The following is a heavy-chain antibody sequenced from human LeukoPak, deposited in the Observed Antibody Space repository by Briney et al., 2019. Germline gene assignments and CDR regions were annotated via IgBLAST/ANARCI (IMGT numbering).Heavy chain of an antibody. D-gene: IGHD3-22*01. J-gene: IGHJ4*02. Sequence: GESLKISCKGSGYSFTSYWIGWVRQMPGKGLEWMGIIYPGYSDTRYSPSFQGQVTISADKSISTAYLQWSSLKASDTAMYYCARPGYYYDSSGYYTPFYFDYWGQGTLVTVSS. V-gene: IGHV5-51*01. CDR2: IYPGYSDT. CDR1: GYSFTSYW. CDR3: ARPGYYYDSSGYYTPFYFDY.